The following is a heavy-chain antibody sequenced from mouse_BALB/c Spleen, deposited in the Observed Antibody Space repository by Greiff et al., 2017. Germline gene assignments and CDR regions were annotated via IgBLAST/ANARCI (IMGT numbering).Heavy chain of an antibody. D-gene: IGHD1-1*01. Sequence: QVQLKQSGAELVRPGTSVKVSCKASGYAFTNYLIEWVKQRPGQGLEWIGVINPGSGGTNYNEKFKGKATLTADKSSSTAYMQLSSLTSDDSAVYFCARSPYYYGSSYAMDYWGQGTSVTVSS. J-gene: IGHJ4*01. CDR2: INPGSGGT. V-gene: IGHV1-54*01. CDR1: GYAFTNYL. CDR3: ARSPYYYGSSYAMDY.